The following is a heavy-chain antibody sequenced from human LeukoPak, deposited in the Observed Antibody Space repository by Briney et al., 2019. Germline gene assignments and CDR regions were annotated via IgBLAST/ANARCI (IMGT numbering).Heavy chain of an antibody. D-gene: IGHD6-19*01. CDR1: GYTFTSYA. Sequence: GGTLRLSCAASGYTFTSYAMTWVRQAPGKGLEWVSAISGSGASTYYADSVKGRFTISRDNSKNTLYLQMNSLRAEDTAVYYCARGGIAVAGLYFDYWGQGTLVTVSS. V-gene: IGHV3-23*01. J-gene: IGHJ4*02. CDR2: ISGSGAST. CDR3: ARGGIAVAGLYFDY.